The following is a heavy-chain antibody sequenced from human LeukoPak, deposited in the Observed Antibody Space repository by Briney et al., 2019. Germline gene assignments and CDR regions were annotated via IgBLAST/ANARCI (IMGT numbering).Heavy chain of an antibody. D-gene: IGHD6-25*01. J-gene: IGHJ4*02. CDR2: IKQDGSEK. CDR1: GFTFSNNW. V-gene: IGHV3-7*01. Sequence: GGSLRLSCAASGFTFSNNWMSWVHQAPGKGLEWVANIKQDGSEKYYVDSVKGRFTISRDNAKNSLYLQMNSLRAEDTAIYYCAREAALSNWGQGTLVTVSS. CDR3: AREAALSN.